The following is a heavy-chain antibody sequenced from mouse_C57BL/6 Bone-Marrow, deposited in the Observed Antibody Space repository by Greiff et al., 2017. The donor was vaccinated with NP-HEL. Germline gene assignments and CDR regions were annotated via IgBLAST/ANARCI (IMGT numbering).Heavy chain of an antibody. J-gene: IGHJ4*01. D-gene: IGHD1-1*01. V-gene: IGHV5-6*01. Sequence: EVHLVESGGDLVKPGGSLKLSCAASGFTFSSYGMSWVRQTPDKRLEWVATISSGGSYTYYPDSVKGRFTISRDNAKNTLYLQMSSLKSEDTAMYYCARLNYYGSSPYYAMDYWGQGTSVTVSS. CDR2: ISSGGSYT. CDR1: GFTFSSYG. CDR3: ARLNYYGSSPYYAMDY.